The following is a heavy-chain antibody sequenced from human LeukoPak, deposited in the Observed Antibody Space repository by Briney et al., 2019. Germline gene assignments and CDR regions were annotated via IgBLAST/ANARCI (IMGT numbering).Heavy chain of an antibody. CDR1: GFTFTSSA. CDR3: AAAEYCSSTSCHYYYYYMDV. J-gene: IGHJ6*03. Sequence: ASVKVSCKASGFTFTSSAVQWVRQARGQRLEWIGWIVVGSGNTNYAQKFQERVTITRDMSTSTAYMELSSLRSEDTAVYYCAAAEYCSSTSCHYYYYYMDVWGKGTTVTVSS. V-gene: IGHV1-58*01. CDR2: IVVGSGNT. D-gene: IGHD2-2*01.